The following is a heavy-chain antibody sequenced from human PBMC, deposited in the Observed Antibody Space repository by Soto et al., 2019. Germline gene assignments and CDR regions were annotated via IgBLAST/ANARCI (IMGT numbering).Heavy chain of an antibody. Sequence: QVQLVQSGAEVKKPGASVRVSCKASGYTFTTFAMHWVRQTPGQRPERMGWINAGNSDTRYSPKCQGRVTITRDTAASTAYMDLHRLTSEDTAVYYCARGYGTDYWGQGTLVTVSS. CDR1: GYTFTTFA. CDR2: INAGNSDT. J-gene: IGHJ4*02. D-gene: IGHD5-18*01. V-gene: IGHV1-3*01. CDR3: ARGYGTDY.